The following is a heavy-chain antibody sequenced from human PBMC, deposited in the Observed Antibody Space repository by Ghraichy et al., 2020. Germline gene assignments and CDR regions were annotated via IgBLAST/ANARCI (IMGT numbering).Heavy chain of an antibody. V-gene: IGHV3-23*01. D-gene: IGHD3-10*01. Sequence: GGSLRLSCAASGFTFSSYAMSWVRQAPGKGLEWVSAISGSGGSTYYADSVKGRFTISRDNSKNTLYLQMNSLRAEDTAVYYCAKCVTMVRGVIITENTQHYYYGMDVWGQGTTVTVSS. CDR2: ISGSGGST. J-gene: IGHJ6*02. CDR3: AKCVTMVRGVIITENTQHYYYGMDV. CDR1: GFTFSSYA.